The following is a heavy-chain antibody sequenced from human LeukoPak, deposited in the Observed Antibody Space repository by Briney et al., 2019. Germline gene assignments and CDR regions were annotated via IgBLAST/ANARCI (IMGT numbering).Heavy chain of an antibody. CDR2: FDPEDGET. CDR1: GCTLTELS. CDR3: ATASMIVVAPFFAFDI. D-gene: IGHD3-22*01. J-gene: IGHJ3*02. V-gene: IGHV1-24*01. Sequence: ASVKVSCKVSGCTLTELSMHWVRQAPGKGLEWMGGFDPEDGETIYAQKFQGRVTMTEDTSTDTAYMELSSLRSEDTAVYYCATASMIVVAPFFAFDIWGQGTMVTVSS.